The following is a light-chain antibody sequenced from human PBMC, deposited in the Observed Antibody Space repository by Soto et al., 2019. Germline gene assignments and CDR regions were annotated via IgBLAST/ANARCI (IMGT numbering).Light chain of an antibody. CDR2: WAS. CDR3: QQYYSTLRRT. V-gene: IGKV4-1*01. CDR1: QSVLYSSNNKNY. Sequence: DIVMTQSPDSLAVSLGERATINCKSSQSVLYSSNNKNYLAWYQQKPGQPPKLLIYWASTRESGVPDRFSGSGSGTDFTLTISSLQAEDVEVYYCQQYYSTLRRTFGQGTKVEIK. J-gene: IGKJ1*01.